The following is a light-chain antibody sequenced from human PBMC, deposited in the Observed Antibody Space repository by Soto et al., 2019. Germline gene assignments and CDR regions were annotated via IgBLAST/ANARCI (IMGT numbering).Light chain of an antibody. CDR2: DAS. Sequence: DIPMTQSPSTLSASVGDRVTITCRASQSISTWLAWYQQKPGKAPKLQIYDASVLESGVPSRFSGSGSGTEFTLTISSLQPDDFASYYCQQYNTYERTFGQGTKVEIK. CDR1: QSISTW. CDR3: QQYNTYERT. J-gene: IGKJ1*01. V-gene: IGKV1-5*01.